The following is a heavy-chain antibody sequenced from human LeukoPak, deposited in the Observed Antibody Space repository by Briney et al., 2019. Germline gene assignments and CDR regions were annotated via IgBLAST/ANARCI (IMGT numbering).Heavy chain of an antibody. J-gene: IGHJ4*02. V-gene: IGHV3-30*18. CDR1: GFTFSSYG. Sequence: PGGSLRLSCAASGFTFSSYGMHWVRQAPGKGLEWVAVISYDGSNKYYADSVKGRFTIPRDNSKNTLYLQMNSLRAEDTAVYYCAKDWSGGWALDYWGQGTLVTVSS. CDR2: ISYDGSNK. D-gene: IGHD3-3*01. CDR3: AKDWSGGWALDY.